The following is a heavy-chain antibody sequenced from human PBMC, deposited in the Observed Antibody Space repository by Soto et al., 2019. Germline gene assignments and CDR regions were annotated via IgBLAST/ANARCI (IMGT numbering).Heavy chain of an antibody. Sequence: QLQLQESGPGLVKPSETLSLTCTVSGGSISSSSYYWGWIRQPPGKVLEWIGSSYYSGSTYYNPALKSRVTISGDTTKSPFSVELSSVTAADTAVYYCATQEVGGSDLYTFVPWGQGTLVTVSS. CDR1: GGSISSSSYY. CDR3: ATQEVGGSDLYTFVP. D-gene: IGHD1-26*01. CDR2: SYYSGST. V-gene: IGHV4-39*02. J-gene: IGHJ5*02.